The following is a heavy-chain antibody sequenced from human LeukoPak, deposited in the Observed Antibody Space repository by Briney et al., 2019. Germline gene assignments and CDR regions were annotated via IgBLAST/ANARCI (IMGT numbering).Heavy chain of an antibody. Sequence: GGSLRLSCAASGFTFSSYAMSWVRQAPGKGLEWVSAISGSGGSTYYADSVKGRFTISRDNSKNTLYLQMNSLRAEDTAVYYCAKGNYVWGSYRHHFDYWGQGTLVTVSS. J-gene: IGHJ4*02. CDR1: GFTFSSYA. V-gene: IGHV3-23*01. CDR3: AKGNYVWGSYRHHFDY. CDR2: ISGSGGST. D-gene: IGHD3-16*02.